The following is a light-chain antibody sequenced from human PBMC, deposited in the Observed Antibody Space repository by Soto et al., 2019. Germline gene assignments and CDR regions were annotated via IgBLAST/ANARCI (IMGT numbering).Light chain of an antibody. V-gene: IGKV2-28*01. CDR1: QSLLFGTGNHY. J-gene: IGKJ1*01. Sequence: DIVMTQSPLSLSVTPGEPASISCRSSQSLLFGTGNHYLDWYLQKPGQSPRLLISLTSNRASEVPDRLSGSGSGTDFTLKISRVEAEDVGIYYCMQALTTPRTFGQWTRVDIK. CDR2: LTS. CDR3: MQALTTPRT.